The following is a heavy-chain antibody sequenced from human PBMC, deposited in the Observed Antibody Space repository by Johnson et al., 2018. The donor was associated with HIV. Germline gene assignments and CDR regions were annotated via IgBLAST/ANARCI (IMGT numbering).Heavy chain of an antibody. V-gene: IGHV3-74*01. Sequence: VQLVESGGGLVQPGGSLRLSCAASGFTLSSYWMHWVRQAPGKGLVWVSRINSDGRSTTYADSVQGRFTISRDNSKNTLYLQMNSLRAEDTAGYYCASGRVGGNDAFDIWGQGTMVTVSS. CDR3: ASGRVGGNDAFDI. CDR2: INSDGRST. J-gene: IGHJ3*02. CDR1: GFTLSSYW. D-gene: IGHD2-15*01.